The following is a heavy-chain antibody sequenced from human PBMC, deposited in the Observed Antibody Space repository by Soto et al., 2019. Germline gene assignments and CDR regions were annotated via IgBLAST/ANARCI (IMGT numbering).Heavy chain of an antibody. V-gene: IGHV3-43*01. D-gene: IGHD3-3*01. CDR3: AKDKGRSGYYINYYYYGMDV. CDR2: ISWDGGST. J-gene: IGHJ6*02. Sequence: GGSLRLSCAASGFTFDDYTMHWVRQAPGKGLEWVSLISWDGGSTYYADSVKGRFTISRDNSKNSLYLQMNSLRTEDTALYYCAKDKGRSGYYINYYYYGMDVWGQGTTVTVSS. CDR1: GFTFDDYT.